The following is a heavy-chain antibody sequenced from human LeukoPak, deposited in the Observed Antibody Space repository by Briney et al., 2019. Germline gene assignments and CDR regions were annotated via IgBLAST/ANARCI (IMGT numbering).Heavy chain of an antibody. Sequence: GASRRLSCAASGFPFSSYAMSWVRQPPGKGLECISTISDSFRITDDADSVKGRFTISRDNSKNTLYLQMNTLRAEDTAVYYCAKRHGDYFDYWGQGTLVTVSS. J-gene: IGHJ4*02. D-gene: IGHD4-17*01. CDR3: AKRHGDYFDY. CDR1: GFPFSSYA. V-gene: IGHV3-23*01. CDR2: ISDSFRIT.